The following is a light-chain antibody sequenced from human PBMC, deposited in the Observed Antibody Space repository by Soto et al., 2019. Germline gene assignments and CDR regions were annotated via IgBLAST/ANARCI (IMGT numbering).Light chain of an antibody. V-gene: IGKV3-15*01. CDR3: QQFTKWPYT. Sequence: EIVMTQSPATLSVSPGERATLSCRASQSVRSNLAWYQQKPGQAPSLLIYGASTRATGVPARFSGSGSGTEFILSISSLQSEDSAGYYCQQFTKWPYTFGQGTKVEIK. CDR2: GAS. CDR1: QSVRSN. J-gene: IGKJ2*01.